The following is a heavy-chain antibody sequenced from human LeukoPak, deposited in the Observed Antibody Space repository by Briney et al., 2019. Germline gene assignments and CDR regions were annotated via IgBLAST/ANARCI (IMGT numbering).Heavy chain of an antibody. J-gene: IGHJ4*02. CDR2: IYSGGST. V-gene: IGHV3-53*01. CDR1: GFTVSSNY. D-gene: IGHD3-22*01. CDR3: ARAGGGITMID. Sequence: GGSLRLSCAASGFTVSSNYMSWVRQAPGKGLEWVSVIYSGGSTYYADSVKGRFTISRDNSKNTLNLQMNSLRAEDTAVYYCARAGGGITMIDWGQGTLVTVSS.